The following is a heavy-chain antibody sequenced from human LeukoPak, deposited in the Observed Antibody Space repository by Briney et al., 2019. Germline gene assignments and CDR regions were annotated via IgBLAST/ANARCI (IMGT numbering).Heavy chain of an antibody. J-gene: IGHJ4*02. CDR2: IYYSGST. D-gene: IGHD3-10*01. CDR3: ARGYTMVRGVIH. CDR1: GGSISSSSYY. V-gene: IGHV4-39*07. Sequence: SETLSLTCTVSGGSISSSSYYWGWIRQPPGKGLEWIGSIYYSGSTYYNPSLKSRVTISVDTSKNQFSLKLSSVTAADTAVYYCARGYTMVRGVIHWGQGTLVTVSS.